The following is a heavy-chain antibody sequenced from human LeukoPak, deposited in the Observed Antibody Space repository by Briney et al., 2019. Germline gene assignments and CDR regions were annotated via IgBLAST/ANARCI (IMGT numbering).Heavy chain of an antibody. D-gene: IGHD2-21*02. CDR3: AGEPSPIIVVVTANGMDV. V-gene: IGHV1-46*01. J-gene: IGHJ6*02. CDR1: GYTFTSYY. CDR2: INPSGGST. Sequence: ASVKVSCKASGYTFTSYYMHWVRQAPGQGLEWMGIINPSGGSTSYAQKFQGRVTMTRDTSTSTVYMELSSLRSEDTAVYYCAGEPSPIIVVVTANGMDVWGQGTTVTVSS.